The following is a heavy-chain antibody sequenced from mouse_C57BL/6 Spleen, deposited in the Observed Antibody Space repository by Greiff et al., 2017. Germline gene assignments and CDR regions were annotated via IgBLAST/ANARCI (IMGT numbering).Heavy chain of an antibody. V-gene: IGHV1-26*01. CDR3: ATNWVDY. J-gene: IGHJ2*01. CDR1: GYTFTDYY. Sequence: VQLLQSGPELVKPGASVKISCKASGYTFTDYYMTWVKQSHGKSLEWIGDISPNNGGTSYNQKFKGKATLTVDKSSSTAYMELRSLTSEDSAVYYCATNWVDYWGQGTTLTVSS. D-gene: IGHD4-1*01. CDR2: ISPNNGGT.